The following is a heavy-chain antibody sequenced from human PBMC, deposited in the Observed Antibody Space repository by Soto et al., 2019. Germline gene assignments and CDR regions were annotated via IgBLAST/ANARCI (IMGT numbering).Heavy chain of an antibody. CDR3: ARDGRYYDFWSGYNTQCKWFEP. J-gene: IGHJ5*02. CDR2: IWYDGSNK. D-gene: IGHD3-3*01. Sequence: SLRLSCAAAGITFRSYGMHWVRQSPVKGLELVAVIWYDGSNKYYADSVKGRFTIYRDNSKNTLYLQMNSLRAEDTAVYYCARDGRYYDFWSGYNTQCKWFEPWGQGTLV. V-gene: IGHV3-33*01. CDR1: GITFRSYG.